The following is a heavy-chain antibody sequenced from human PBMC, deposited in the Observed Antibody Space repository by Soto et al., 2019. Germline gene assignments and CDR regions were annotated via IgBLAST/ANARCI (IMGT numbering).Heavy chain of an antibody. CDR3: ARDPQRANYYASSAYYLGDY. CDR1: GFTFSSYG. Sequence: QVQLVESGGGVVQPGRSLRLSCAASGFTFSSYGMHWVRQAPGKGLEWVAVIWYDGSNKYYVDSVKGRFTISRDNSKNTLYLQLTSLRAEDTAVYYCARDPQRANYYASSAYYLGDYWGQGTLVTVSS. J-gene: IGHJ4*02. V-gene: IGHV3-33*01. D-gene: IGHD3-22*01. CDR2: IWYDGSNK.